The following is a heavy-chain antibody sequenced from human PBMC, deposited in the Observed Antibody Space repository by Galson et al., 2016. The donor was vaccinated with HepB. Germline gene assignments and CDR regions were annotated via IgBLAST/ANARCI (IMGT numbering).Heavy chain of an antibody. Sequence: SLRLSCAASGFTFSSYGMHWVRQAPGKGLEWMAVIWYDGSNKYYADSVKGRFTISRDNSKNAPYLQMNSLRAEDTAVYYCARGVGYGSGSHFDYWGQGTLVTVSS. CDR3: ARGVGYGSGSHFDY. J-gene: IGHJ4*02. CDR1: GFTFSSYG. V-gene: IGHV3-33*01. CDR2: IWYDGSNK. D-gene: IGHD3-10*01.